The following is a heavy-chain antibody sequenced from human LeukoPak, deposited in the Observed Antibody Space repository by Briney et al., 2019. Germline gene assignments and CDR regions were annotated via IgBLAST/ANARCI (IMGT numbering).Heavy chain of an antibody. V-gene: IGHV3-30*04. CDR3: ARDLRAFGDYSPFNYFDY. Sequence: GGSLRLSCAASGFTFSSYAMHWVRQAPGKGLEWVAVISYDGSNKYYADSVKGRFTISRDNSKNTLYLQMNSLRAEDTAVYYCARDLRAFGDYSPFNYFDYWGQGTLVTVSS. D-gene: IGHD4-17*01. CDR1: GFTFSSYA. CDR2: ISYDGSNK. J-gene: IGHJ4*02.